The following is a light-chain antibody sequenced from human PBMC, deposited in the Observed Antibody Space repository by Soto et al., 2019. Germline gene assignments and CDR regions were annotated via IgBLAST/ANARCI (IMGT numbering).Light chain of an antibody. Sequence: DIQMTHSPSSVSASVGDRVTITCRASQGVSTWLAWYQQKPGKAPKLLIYKASSLESGVPSRFSGSGSGTEFTLTISSLQPDDFATYYCQQYNSYSITFGQGTRLEN. V-gene: IGKV1-5*03. CDR1: QGVSTW. J-gene: IGKJ5*01. CDR2: KAS. CDR3: QQYNSYSIT.